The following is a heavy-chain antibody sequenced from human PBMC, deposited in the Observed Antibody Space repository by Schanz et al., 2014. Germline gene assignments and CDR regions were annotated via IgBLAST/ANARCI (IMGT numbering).Heavy chain of an antibody. D-gene: IGHD4-17*01. CDR1: GFIFSSYG. CDR2: IWNNGVTK. CDR3: ARPRFDYGEVDY. V-gene: IGHV3-33*01. J-gene: IGHJ4*02. Sequence: QVQLVESGGGVVQPGRSLRLSCAASGFIFSSYGIHWFRQPAGKGLKWVAAIWNNGVTKYYADSVRGRFTISRDRFQNTLYLRMSSLRAEDTAVYYCARPRFDYGEVDYWGQGTLVTVSS.